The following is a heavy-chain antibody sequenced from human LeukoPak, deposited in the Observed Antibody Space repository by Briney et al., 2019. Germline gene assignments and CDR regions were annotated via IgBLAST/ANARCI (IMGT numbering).Heavy chain of an antibody. CDR1: GFTFSDYS. Sequence: GGSLRLSCAASGFTFSDYSMHWVRQAPGKGLNWVAFIRYDGNNKYYADSVKGRFTISRDTSKNTLYLQMNSLRTEDTAVYYCAKDLMRDRWFGESWGQGTLVTVSS. CDR2: IRYDGNNK. D-gene: IGHD3-10*01. CDR3: AKDLMRDRWFGES. J-gene: IGHJ5*02. V-gene: IGHV3-30*02.